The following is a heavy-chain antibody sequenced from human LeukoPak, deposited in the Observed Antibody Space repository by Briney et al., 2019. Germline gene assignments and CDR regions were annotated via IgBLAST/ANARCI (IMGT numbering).Heavy chain of an antibody. D-gene: IGHD4-17*01. CDR1: GYTFTSYY. Sequence: ASVKVSCKASGYTFTSYYMHWVRQAPGQGLEWMAIINPSGSSTTYAQKFQGRLTTTRDTSTSTVYMELSSLRSEDTAVYYCARDDGDYDFDSWGQGTLVTVSS. CDR3: ARDDGDYDFDS. J-gene: IGHJ4*02. CDR2: INPSGSST. V-gene: IGHV1-46*01.